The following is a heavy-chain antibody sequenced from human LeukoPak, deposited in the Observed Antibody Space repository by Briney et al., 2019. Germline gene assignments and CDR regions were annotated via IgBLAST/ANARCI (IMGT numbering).Heavy chain of an antibody. CDR3: TAIRPDY. CDR2: IKSDVNSR. J-gene: IGHJ4*02. Sequence: GGSLRLSCAASGFTFSTSWMHWVRRAPGKGLVWVARIKSDVNSRDYADSVKGRFTISRDDAKNILYLQMNSLRAEDTAVYYCTAIRPDYWGQGTVVTVSS. D-gene: IGHD2-21*02. CDR1: GFTFSTSW. V-gene: IGHV3-74*01.